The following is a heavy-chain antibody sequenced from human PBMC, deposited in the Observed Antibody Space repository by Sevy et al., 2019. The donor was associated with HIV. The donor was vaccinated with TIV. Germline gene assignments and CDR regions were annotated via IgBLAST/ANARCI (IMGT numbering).Heavy chain of an antibody. CDR1: GGTFSSYA. J-gene: IGHJ4*02. D-gene: IGHD2-21*02. Sequence: ASVKVSCKASGGTFSSYAISWVRQAPGQGLEWMEGIIPIFGTANYAQKFQGRVTITADESTSTAYMELSSLRSEVTAVYYCARVFETAIHDYWGQGTLVTVSS. V-gene: IGHV1-69*13. CDR2: IIPIFGTA. CDR3: ARVFETAIHDY.